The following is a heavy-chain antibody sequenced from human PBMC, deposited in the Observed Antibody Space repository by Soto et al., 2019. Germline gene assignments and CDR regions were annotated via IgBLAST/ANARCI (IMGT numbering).Heavy chain of an antibody. D-gene: IGHD3-16*01. CDR2: TSYDGNNK. Sequence: VQLVESGGGVVQPGTSLRLSCAASGFRFTSFVMHWVRQAPGKGLEWVAFTSYDGNNKDYGDSVKGRFTVSRDNSQNKLHLQMDFLRPEDTALYYCARWGTTGGFDLWGQGTLVSVSS. V-gene: IGHV3-30*19. CDR1: GFRFTSFV. J-gene: IGHJ4*02. CDR3: ARWGTTGGFDL.